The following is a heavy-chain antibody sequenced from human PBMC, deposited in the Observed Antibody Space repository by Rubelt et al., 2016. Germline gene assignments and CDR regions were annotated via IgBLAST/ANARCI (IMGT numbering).Heavy chain of an antibody. D-gene: IGHD3-3*01. J-gene: IGHJ3*02. CDR1: GGTFSSYA. CDR2: IIPVFGTA. V-gene: IGHV1-69*01. CDR3: ARDFLEWSDAFDI. Sequence: QVQLVQSGAEVKKPGSSVKVSCKASGGTFSSYAISWVRQAPGQGLEWMGGIIPVFGTANYAQKFQGRGTITAEESTSTAYMELSSLRSEDTAVYYCARDFLEWSDAFDIWGQGTMVTVSS.